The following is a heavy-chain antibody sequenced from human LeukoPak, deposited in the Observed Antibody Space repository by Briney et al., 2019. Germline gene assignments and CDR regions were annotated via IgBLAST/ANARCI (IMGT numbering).Heavy chain of an antibody. CDR3: ARVGYSSGWYAWYFDL. J-gene: IGHJ2*01. D-gene: IGHD6-19*01. CDR2: INHSGST. Sequence: NSSETLSLTCAVYGGSFSGYYWSWIRQPPGKGLEWIGEINHSGSTNYNPSLKSRVTISVDTSKNQFSLKLSSVTAADTAVYYCARVGYSSGWYAWYFDLWGRGTLVTVSS. V-gene: IGHV4-34*01. CDR1: GGSFSGYY.